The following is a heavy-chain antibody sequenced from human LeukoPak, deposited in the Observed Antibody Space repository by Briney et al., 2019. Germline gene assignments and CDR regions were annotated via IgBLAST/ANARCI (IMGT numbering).Heavy chain of an antibody. Sequence: ASVKVSCKASGYTFTSYYMHWVRQAPGRGLEWMGIITPSGGSTSYAQKFQGRVTMTRDTSTSTVYMELSSLRSEDTAVYYCAREGHGPQNYYYYYYMDVWGKGTTVTVSS. CDR1: GYTFTSYY. CDR2: ITPSGGST. V-gene: IGHV1-46*03. D-gene: IGHD2-8*01. CDR3: AREGHGPQNYYYYYYMDV. J-gene: IGHJ6*03.